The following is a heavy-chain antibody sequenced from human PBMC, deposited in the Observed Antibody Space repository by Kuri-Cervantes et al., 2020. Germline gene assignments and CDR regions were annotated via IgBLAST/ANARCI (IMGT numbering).Heavy chain of an antibody. CDR1: GYTFTSYD. V-gene: IGHV1-8*01. CDR2: MNPNSGNT. CDR3: ARLAMRWYGPAYYYYYGMDV. Sequence: ASVKVSCKASGYTFTSYDINWVRQATGQGLEWMGWMNPNSGNTGYAQKFQGRVTMTRNTSISTAYVELSSLRSEDTAVYYCARLAMRWYGPAYYYYYGMDVWGQGTTVTVSS. D-gene: IGHD5-24*01. J-gene: IGHJ6*02.